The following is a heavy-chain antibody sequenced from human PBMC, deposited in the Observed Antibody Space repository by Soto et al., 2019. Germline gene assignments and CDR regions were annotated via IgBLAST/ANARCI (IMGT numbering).Heavy chain of an antibody. J-gene: IGHJ3*02. CDR1: GYTFTSYG. V-gene: IGHV1-18*01. CDR3: ARGGLGYCSSTSCFDAFDI. Sequence: GASVKVSCKASGYTFTSYGISWVRQAPGQRLERMGWISAYNGNTNYAQKLQGRVTMTTDTSTSTAYMELRSLRSGDTAVYYCARGGLGYCSSTSCFDAFDIWGQGTMVTVSS. D-gene: IGHD2-2*01. CDR2: ISAYNGNT.